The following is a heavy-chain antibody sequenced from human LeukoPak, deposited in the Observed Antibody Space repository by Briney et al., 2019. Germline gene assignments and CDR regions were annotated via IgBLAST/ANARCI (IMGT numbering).Heavy chain of an antibody. CDR3: AGDSNGIFDY. CDR2: IWYDGSNK. V-gene: IGHV3-33*01. Sequence: PGRSLRLSCAASGLTFSSYGMHWVRQAPGKGLEWVAVIWYDGSNKYYADSVKGRFTISRDNSKNTLYLQMNSLRAEDTAVYYCAGDSNGIFDYWGQGTLVTVSS. D-gene: IGHD4-4*01. J-gene: IGHJ4*02. CDR1: GLTFSSYG.